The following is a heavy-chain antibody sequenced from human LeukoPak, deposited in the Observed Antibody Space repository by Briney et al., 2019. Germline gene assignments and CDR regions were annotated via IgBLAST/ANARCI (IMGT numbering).Heavy chain of an antibody. V-gene: IGHV5-51*01. J-gene: IGHJ6*02. D-gene: IGHD2-2*01. CDR1: GYSFTSYW. CDR3: ARLGSAARNYYYGMDV. Sequence: PGESLKISCKGSGYSFTSYWIGWVRQMPGKGLEWMGIIYPGDSDTRYSPSFQGQVTISAGKSISTAYLQWSSLKASDTAMYYCARLGSAARNYYYGMDVWGQGTTVTVSS. CDR2: IYPGDSDT.